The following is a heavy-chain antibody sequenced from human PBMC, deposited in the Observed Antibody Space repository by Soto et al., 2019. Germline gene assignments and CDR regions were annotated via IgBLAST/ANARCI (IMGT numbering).Heavy chain of an antibody. CDR3: ARDRVDYGMDV. CDR2: IYYSGST. CDR1: GGSISSYY. D-gene: IGHD3-3*01. V-gene: IGHV4-59*01. J-gene: IGHJ6*02. Sequence: PSETLSLTCTVSGGSISSYYWSWIRQPPGKGLEWIGYIYYSGSTNYNPSLKSRVTISVDTSKNQFSLKLSSVTAADTAVYYCARDRVDYGMDVWGQGTTVTVSS.